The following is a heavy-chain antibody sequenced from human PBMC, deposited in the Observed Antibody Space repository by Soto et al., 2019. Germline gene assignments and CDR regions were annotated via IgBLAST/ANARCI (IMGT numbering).Heavy chain of an antibody. J-gene: IGHJ4*02. CDR1: GFTFSNYA. V-gene: IGHV3-30-3*01. Sequence: PGGSLRLSCAVSGFTFSNYAMHWVRQAPGKGLEWVAVISYDGSNKYYADPVKGRFTISRDNSKNTLYLQMNSLRAEDTAVYYCARDRHRIAVTGTFYWGQGTLVTVSS. D-gene: IGHD6-19*01. CDR2: ISYDGSNK. CDR3: ARDRHRIAVTGTFY.